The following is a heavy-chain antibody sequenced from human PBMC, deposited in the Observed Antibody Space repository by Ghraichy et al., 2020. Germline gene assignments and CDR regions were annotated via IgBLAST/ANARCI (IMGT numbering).Heavy chain of an antibody. Sequence: GGSLRLSCAASGFTFSTYAMSWVRQAPGKGLEWVSGISGSGDNRYYADSVKGRFTISRDNSKNTLYLQMNSLRADDTAVYYCAKGLSGWYAYGMDVWGQGTTVTVSS. CDR3: AKGLSGWYAYGMDV. D-gene: IGHD6-19*01. V-gene: IGHV3-23*01. CDR2: ISGSGDNR. CDR1: GFTFSTYA. J-gene: IGHJ6*02.